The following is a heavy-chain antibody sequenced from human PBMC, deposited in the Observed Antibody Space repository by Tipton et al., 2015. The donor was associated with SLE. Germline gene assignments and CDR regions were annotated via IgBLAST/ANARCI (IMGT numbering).Heavy chain of an antibody. J-gene: IGHJ4*02. Sequence: TLSLTCNVSGDSISSDGNYWNWIRQVPGKGLEWIGYIYSRDLIHFNPSLKNRVTILFNTSANQFSLKLSSLTAADTAVYYCASGVLLWFGELWYWGQGTLVTVSS. CDR1: GDSISSDGNY. D-gene: IGHD3-10*01. CDR3: ASGVLLWFGELWY. V-gene: IGHV4-31*03. CDR2: IYSRDLI.